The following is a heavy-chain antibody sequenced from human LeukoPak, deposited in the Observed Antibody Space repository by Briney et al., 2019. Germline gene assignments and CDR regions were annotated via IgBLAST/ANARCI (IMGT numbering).Heavy chain of an antibody. CDR3: ARGRKSSIAGYYFDY. CDR1: GGSFSGYY. CDR2: INHSGST. D-gene: IGHD6-6*01. Sequence: PSETLSLTCAVYGGSFSGYYWSWIRQPPGKGLEWIGEINHSGSTNYNPYLKSRVTISVDTSKNQFSLKLSSVTAADTAVYYCARGRKSSIAGYYFDYWGQGTLVTVSS. V-gene: IGHV4-34*01. J-gene: IGHJ4*02.